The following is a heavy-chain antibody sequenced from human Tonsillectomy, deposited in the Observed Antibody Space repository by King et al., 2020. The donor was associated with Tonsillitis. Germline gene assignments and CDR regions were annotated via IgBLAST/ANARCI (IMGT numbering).Heavy chain of an antibody. CDR2: SSAYNGNT. V-gene: IGHV1-18*01. D-gene: IGHD3-10*01. J-gene: IGHJ4*02. CDR1: GYTFTSYG. Sequence: VQLVESGAEVKKPGASVKVSCKASGYTFTSYGISGVRQAPGQGLEWMGWSSAYNGNTYYAQQLQGRVTMTTDTSTRTAYMELRSLRSDDTAVYYCARTDGPIRGVLIGDYWGQGTLVTVSS. CDR3: ARTDGPIRGVLIGDY.